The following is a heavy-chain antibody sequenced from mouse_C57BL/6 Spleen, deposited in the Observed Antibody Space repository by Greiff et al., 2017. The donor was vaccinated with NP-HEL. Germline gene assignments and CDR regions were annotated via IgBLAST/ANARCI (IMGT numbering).Heavy chain of an antibody. Sequence: EVKLVESGPGLVKPSQSLSLTCSVTGYSITSGYYWNWIRQFPGNKLEWMGYISYDGSNNYNPSLKNRISITRDTSKNQFFLKLNSVTTEDTATYYCARDNGYDYERFAYWGQGTLVTVSA. CDR3: ARDNGYDYERFAY. CDR1: GYSITSGYY. D-gene: IGHD2-4*01. CDR2: ISYDGSN. J-gene: IGHJ3*01. V-gene: IGHV3-6*01.